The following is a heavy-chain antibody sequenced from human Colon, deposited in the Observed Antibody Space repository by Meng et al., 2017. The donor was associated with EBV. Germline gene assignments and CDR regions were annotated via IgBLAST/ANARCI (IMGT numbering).Heavy chain of an antibody. V-gene: IGHV7-4-1*02. CDR1: GYSLRSYS. CDR3: VRDVPDGDISLFDS. Sequence: QGQVVQSGYELKTPGASVKVSCKASGYSLRSYSVNWLRQAPGRGLEWMGWINPSTAHPTYAQDFTGRFVFSLDISVNTAYLQINSLKAEDTAIYYCVRDVPDGDISLFDSWGQGTLVTVSS. D-gene: IGHD2-21*02. CDR2: INPSTAHP. J-gene: IGHJ4*02.